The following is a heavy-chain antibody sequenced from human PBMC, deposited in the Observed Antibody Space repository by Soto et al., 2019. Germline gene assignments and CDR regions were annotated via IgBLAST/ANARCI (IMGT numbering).Heavy chain of an antibody. D-gene: IGHD3-22*01. Sequence: GGSLRLSCAASGFTFGSYTMSWVRQAPGKGLDWVSAITGSSDATSYTDYVKGRYTISRDNSKNTMYLQIERLRAEYTAVYYCAKDEYYYSRSGYYIFDSWGQGT. CDR3: AKDEYYYSRSGYYIFDS. CDR1: GFTFGSYT. V-gene: IGHV3-23*01. CDR2: ITGSSDAT. J-gene: IGHJ4*02.